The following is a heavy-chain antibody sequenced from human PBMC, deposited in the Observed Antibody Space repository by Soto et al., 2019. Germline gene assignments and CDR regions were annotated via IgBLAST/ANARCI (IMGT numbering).Heavy chain of an antibody. Sequence: GGSLRLSCAASGFTFSSYGMHWVRQAPGKGLEWVAVISYDGSNKYYADSVKGRFTISRDNSKNTLYLQMNSLRAEDTAVYYCARGGDTFLEWLLYYYFDYWGQGTLVTVSS. CDR2: ISYDGSNK. CDR1: GFTFSSYG. CDR3: ARGGDTFLEWLLYYYFDY. D-gene: IGHD3-3*01. J-gene: IGHJ4*02. V-gene: IGHV3-30*03.